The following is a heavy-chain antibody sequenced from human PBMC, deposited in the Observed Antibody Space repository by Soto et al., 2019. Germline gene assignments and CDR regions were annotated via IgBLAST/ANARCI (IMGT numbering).Heavy chain of an antibody. CDR2: IYYSGST. J-gene: IGHJ4*02. CDR3: ARSFMVPVDFFDY. CDR1: NGSLSSNY. V-gene: IGHV4-59*01. Sequence: SETLSLTCTVSNGSLSSNYWSRIRQSPGKGLEWIGNIYYSGSTNYNPSLKSRVTMSVDTSKNQFTLKLSSVTAADTGVYFCARSFMVPVDFFDYWGQGTPVTVSS. D-gene: IGHD3-10*01.